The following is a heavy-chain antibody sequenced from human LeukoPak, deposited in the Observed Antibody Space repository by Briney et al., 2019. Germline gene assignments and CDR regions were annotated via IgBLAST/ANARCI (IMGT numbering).Heavy chain of an antibody. J-gene: IGHJ6*03. CDR2: IYYSGST. D-gene: IGHD4-17*01. Sequence: SETLSLTCTVSGGSISSYYWSWIRQPPGKGLEWIGYIYYSGSTNYNPSLKSRVTISVDKSKNQFSLKLSSVTAADTAVYYCASVNDYGDPLPRYMDVWGKGTAVTVSS. CDR1: GGSISSYY. V-gene: IGHV4-59*12. CDR3: ASVNDYGDPLPRYMDV.